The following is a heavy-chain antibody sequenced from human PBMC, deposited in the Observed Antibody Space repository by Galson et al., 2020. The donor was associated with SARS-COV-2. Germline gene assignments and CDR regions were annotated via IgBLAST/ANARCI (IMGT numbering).Heavy chain of an antibody. CDR1: GFTFSSYW. D-gene: IGHD3-22*01. J-gene: IGHJ4*02. CDR2: IKQDGSEK. V-gene: IGHV3-7*01. CDR3: ARMARGYYGSSGYYYVEYYFDY. Sequence: GGSLRLSCAASGFTFSSYWMSWVRQAPGKGLEWVANIKQDGSEKYYVDSVKGRFTISRDNAKNSLYLQMNSLRAEDTAVYYCARMARGYYGSSGYYYVEYYFDYWGQGTLVTVSS.